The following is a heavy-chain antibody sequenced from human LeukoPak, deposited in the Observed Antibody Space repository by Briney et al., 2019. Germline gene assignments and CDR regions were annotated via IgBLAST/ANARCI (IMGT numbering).Heavy chain of an antibody. D-gene: IGHD1-1*01. J-gene: IGHJ4*02. CDR2: FDPEDGET. CDR1: GYTLTELS. Sequence: GASVKVSCKVSGYTLTELSMHWVRQAPGKGLEWIGGFDPEDGETIYAQKFQGRVTMTEDTSTDTAYMELSSLRSEDTAVYYCATDAGNGWYFDYWGQGTLVTVSS. CDR3: ATDAGNGWYFDY. V-gene: IGHV1-24*01.